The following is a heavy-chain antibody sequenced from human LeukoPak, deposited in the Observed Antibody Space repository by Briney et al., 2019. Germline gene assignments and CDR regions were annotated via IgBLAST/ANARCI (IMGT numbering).Heavy chain of an antibody. D-gene: IGHD3-3*01. V-gene: IGHV4-59*01. CDR1: GGSISSYY. Sequence: SETLSLTCTVSGGSISSYYWSWIRQPPGKGLEWIGYIYYSGSTNYNPSLKSRVTISVDTSKNQFSLKLSSVTAADTAVYYCARGSGAIFGVVHTYFDYWGQGTLVTVSS. CDR2: IYYSGST. CDR3: ARGSGAIFGVVHTYFDY. J-gene: IGHJ4*02.